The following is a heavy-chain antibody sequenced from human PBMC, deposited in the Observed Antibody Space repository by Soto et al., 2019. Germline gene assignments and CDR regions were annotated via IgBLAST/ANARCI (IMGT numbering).Heavy chain of an antibody. V-gene: IGHV3-53*01. Sequence: GGSLRLSCTASGFTVSSSYMSWVRQAPGKGLEWVSVIYSGGSTYYADSVKGRFIISRDNSKNTLYLQMNSLRAEDTAVYYCASSSGWYRGDYWGQGTLVTVSS. CDR2: IYSGGST. CDR3: ASSSGWYRGDY. D-gene: IGHD6-19*01. J-gene: IGHJ4*02. CDR1: GFTVSSSY.